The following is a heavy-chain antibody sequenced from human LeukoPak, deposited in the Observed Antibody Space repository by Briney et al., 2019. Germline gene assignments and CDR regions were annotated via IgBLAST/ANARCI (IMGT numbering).Heavy chain of an antibody. CDR3: AKTLWLKPGGYWFDP. CDR1: GYSFTSYW. CDR2: IYPGDSDT. D-gene: IGHD3-10*01. Sequence: GESLKISCKGSGYSFTSYWIGWVRQMPGKGLEWMGIIYPGDSDTRYRPSFQGQVTISADKSISTAYLQWSSLKASDTAIYYCAKTLWLKPGGYWFDPWGQGTLGTVSS. V-gene: IGHV5-51*01. J-gene: IGHJ5*02.